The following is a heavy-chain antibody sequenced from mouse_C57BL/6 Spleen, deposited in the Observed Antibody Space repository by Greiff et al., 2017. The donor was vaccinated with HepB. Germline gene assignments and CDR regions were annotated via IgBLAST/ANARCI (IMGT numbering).Heavy chain of an antibody. Sequence: QVQLQQPGAELVKPGASVKMSCKASGYTFTSYWITWVKQRPGQGLEWIGDIYPGSGSTNYNEKFKSKATLTVDTSSSTAYMQLSSLTSEDSAVYYCARSEGLRLWFAYWGQVTLVTVSA. CDR3: ARSEGLRLWFAY. CDR1: GYTFTSYW. D-gene: IGHD2-4*01. CDR2: IYPGSGST. J-gene: IGHJ3*01. V-gene: IGHV1-55*01.